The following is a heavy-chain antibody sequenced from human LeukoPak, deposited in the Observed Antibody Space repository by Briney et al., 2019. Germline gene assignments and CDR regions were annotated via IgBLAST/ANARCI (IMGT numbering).Heavy chain of an antibody. V-gene: IGHV4-34*01. CDR1: GGSFSGYY. CDR2: INHSGST. D-gene: IGHD3-10*01. Sequence: SETLSLTCAVYGGSFSGYYWSWIRQPPGKGLEWIGEINHSGSTNYNPSLKSRVTISVDTTKNHISLKLSSVPAADTPVYDCARGATVSYGIRGSDPGYYFDYWGQGTLVTVSS. J-gene: IGHJ4*02. CDR3: ARGATVSYGIRGSDPGYYFDY.